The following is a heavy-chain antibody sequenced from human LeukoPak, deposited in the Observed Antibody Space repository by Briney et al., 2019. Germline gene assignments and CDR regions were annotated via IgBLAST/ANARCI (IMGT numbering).Heavy chain of an antibody. D-gene: IGHD2-2*01. V-gene: IGHV4-59*08. Sequence: SETLSLTCTVSGGSISSYYWSWIRQPPGKGLEWIGYVYSSGSTNYNPSLKSRVTISVDTSKSHFSLNLSSVTAADTAVYYCARHGDYYCRSTSCFDYWGQGTLVTVSS. CDR3: ARHGDYYCRSTSCFDY. J-gene: IGHJ4*02. CDR1: GGSISSYY. CDR2: VYSSGST.